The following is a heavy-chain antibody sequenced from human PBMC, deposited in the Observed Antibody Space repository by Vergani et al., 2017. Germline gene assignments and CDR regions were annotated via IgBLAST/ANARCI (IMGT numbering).Heavy chain of an antibody. Sequence: QVQLQESGPGLVKPSETLSLTCTVSGDSVISTDYHWGWIRQPPGKGLEWIVNMDYSGSTSYNPSLESRISISFETPKNQFSLRLTSVTAADTAVYYCASKRGACRAAYCHSYDFWGPGTLVGVSS. CDR1: GDSVISTDYH. CDR2: MDYSGST. D-gene: IGHD2-15*01. J-gene: IGHJ4*02. V-gene: IGHV4-39*01. CDR3: ASKRGACRAAYCHSYDF.